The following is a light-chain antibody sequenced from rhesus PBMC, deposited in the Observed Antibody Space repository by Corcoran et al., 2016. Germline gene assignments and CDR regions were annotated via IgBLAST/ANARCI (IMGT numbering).Light chain of an antibody. CDR2: SAS. Sequence: EIVMTQSPATLSLSPGETATLSCRASESVGSYLAWSQQKPGQAPKLLVHSASFRATGIPASFSGSGSRTEFTLTISSLEPEDVGVYHCQQYNDLLPSFGQGTKVEIK. CDR3: QQYNDLLPS. J-gene: IGKJ2*01. CDR1: ESVGSY. V-gene: IGKV3-40*03.